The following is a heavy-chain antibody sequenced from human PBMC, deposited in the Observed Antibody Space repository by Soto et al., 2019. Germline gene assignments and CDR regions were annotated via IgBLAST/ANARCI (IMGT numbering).Heavy chain of an antibody. CDR2: IYYSGST. CDR3: AVIAARPGAAFDI. V-gene: IGHV4-59*01. D-gene: IGHD6-6*01. J-gene: IGHJ3*02. Sequence: SETLSLTCTVSGGSISSYYWSWIRQPPGKGLEWIGYIYYSGSTNYNPSLKSRVTISVDTSKNQFSLKLSSVTAADTAVYYCAVIAARPGAAFDIWGQGTMVT. CDR1: GGSISSYY.